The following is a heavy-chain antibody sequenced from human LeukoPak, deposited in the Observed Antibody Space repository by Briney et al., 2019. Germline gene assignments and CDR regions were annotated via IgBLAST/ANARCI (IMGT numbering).Heavy chain of an antibody. Sequence: PGGSLRLSCAASGFTFSTYAMHWVRQAPGKGLEWVAIISYDGSTKYYADSVKGRFTISRDNSKNTLYVQMNSLRVDDTAVYYCAKAPRFGDHAAEYFYYYMDVWGKGTTVTVSS. CDR2: ISYDGSTK. CDR3: AKAPRFGDHAAEYFYYYMDV. CDR1: GFTFSTYA. D-gene: IGHD3-16*01. J-gene: IGHJ6*03. V-gene: IGHV3-30*04.